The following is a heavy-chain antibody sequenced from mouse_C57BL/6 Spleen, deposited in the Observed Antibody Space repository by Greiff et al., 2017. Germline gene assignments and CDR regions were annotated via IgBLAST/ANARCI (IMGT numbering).Heavy chain of an antibody. CDR1: GFTFSSYA. Sequence: EVMLVESGGGLVKPGGSLKLSCAASGFTFSSYAMSWVRQTPEKRLEWVATISDGGSYTYYPDNVKGRFTISRDNAKNNLYLQMSHLKSEDTAMYYCARDRTYGSSYGYAMDYWGQGTSVTVSS. D-gene: IGHD1-1*01. J-gene: IGHJ4*01. V-gene: IGHV5-4*01. CDR2: ISDGGSYT. CDR3: ARDRTYGSSYGYAMDY.